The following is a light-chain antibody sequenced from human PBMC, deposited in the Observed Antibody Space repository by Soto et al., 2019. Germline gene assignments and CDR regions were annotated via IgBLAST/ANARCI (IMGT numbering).Light chain of an antibody. CDR3: QQYVAYPLT. V-gene: IGKV1-5*03. J-gene: IGKJ4*01. CDR1: QSISSW. CDR2: KAS. Sequence: DIQLTQSPSTLSASVGDRATITCRASQSISSWLAWDQQKPGKAPKLLVYKASSLESGIPSRFSGSGSGTKFTLTITTLQPDDFATYYCQQYVAYPLTFGGGTKVKI.